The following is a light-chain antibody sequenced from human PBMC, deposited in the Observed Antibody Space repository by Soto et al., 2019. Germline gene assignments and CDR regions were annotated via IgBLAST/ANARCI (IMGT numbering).Light chain of an antibody. CDR1: QDIRND. CDR2: AAS. Sequence: DIQMTQSPSSLSASVGDGVTVTCRASQDIRNDLGWYQQKPGKAPKRLIYAASSLQSGVPSRFSGSGSETEFTLTISSLQPEDSATYYCLQNHSLAPPFGQGTKVEI. CDR3: LQNHSLAPP. J-gene: IGKJ1*01. V-gene: IGKV1-17*01.